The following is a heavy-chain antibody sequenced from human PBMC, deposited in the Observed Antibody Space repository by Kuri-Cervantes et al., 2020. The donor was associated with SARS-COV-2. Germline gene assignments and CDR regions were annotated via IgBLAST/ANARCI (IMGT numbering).Heavy chain of an antibody. CDR3: AKDRVGVQDF. D-gene: IGHD2-21*01. CDR2: ISHDGKNK. J-gene: IGHJ4*02. Sequence: GESLKISCAASGFNFSRTDMHWVHQAPGKGLEWVAVISHDGKNKKCIASGKGRFTISRDNSQNTLYLHMESLRSEDTAMYYCAKDRVGVQDFWGQGTLVTVSS. CDR1: GFNFSRTD. V-gene: IGHV3-30*18.